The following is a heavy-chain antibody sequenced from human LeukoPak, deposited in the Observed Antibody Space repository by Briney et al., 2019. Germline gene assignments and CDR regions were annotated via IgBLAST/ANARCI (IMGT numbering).Heavy chain of an antibody. V-gene: IGHV5-51*01. D-gene: IGHD6-19*01. CDR1: GSRFTNYW. CDR3: ARLPSLVAGYYFDY. CDR2: IYPGDSDT. Sequence: GESLQISCKGSGSRFTNYWIGWVRQLPGKGLEWMGVIYPGDSDTRYSPSFQGQVTISADKSISTAYLQWSSLKASDTAMYYCARLPSLVAGYYFDYWGQGTLVTVSS. J-gene: IGHJ4*02.